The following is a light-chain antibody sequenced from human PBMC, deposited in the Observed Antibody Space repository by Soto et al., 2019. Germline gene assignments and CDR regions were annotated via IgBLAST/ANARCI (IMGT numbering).Light chain of an antibody. V-gene: IGLV1-40*01. CDR3: QSYDSSLSGYV. CDR2: GNN. Sequence: QSVLTQPPSVSGAPGQRVTVSCTGSSSNIGAGYEVHWYPQLPGTAPKLLMYGNNNRPSGVPDRFSGSKSGTSASLAITGLQAEDEADYYCQSYDSSLSGYVFGTGTKVTVL. J-gene: IGLJ1*01. CDR1: SSNIGAGYE.